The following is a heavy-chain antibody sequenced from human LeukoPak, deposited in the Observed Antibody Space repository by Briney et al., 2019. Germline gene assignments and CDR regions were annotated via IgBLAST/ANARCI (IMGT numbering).Heavy chain of an antibody. D-gene: IGHD2-15*01. V-gene: IGHV4-34*01. J-gene: IGHJ3*02. CDR3: AGTCSGGSCYHDAFDI. CDR2: INHSGST. Sequence: SETLSLTCAVYGGSFSGYYWSWIRQPPGKGLEWIGEINHSGSTNYNPSLKSRVTISVDTPKNQFSLKLSSVTAADTAVYYCAGTCSGGSCYHDAFDIWGQGTMVTVSS. CDR1: GGSFSGYY.